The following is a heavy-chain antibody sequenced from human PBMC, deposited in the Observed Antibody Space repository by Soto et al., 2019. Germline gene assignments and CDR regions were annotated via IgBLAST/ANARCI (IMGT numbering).Heavy chain of an antibody. Sequence: EVRLLESGGGLVKPGGSLRLSCATSGLTFSNYAMSWVRQAPGGGLEWVSSMSGSSSTTYYADSVRGRFTISRDRSKNTLYLQMSSMRAEDTAIYYCAKNQERELPMVIDFGGQGTLVSVSS. CDR3: AKNQERELPMVIDF. V-gene: IGHV3-23*01. D-gene: IGHD3-22*01. CDR2: MSGSSSTT. J-gene: IGHJ4*02. CDR1: GLTFSNYA.